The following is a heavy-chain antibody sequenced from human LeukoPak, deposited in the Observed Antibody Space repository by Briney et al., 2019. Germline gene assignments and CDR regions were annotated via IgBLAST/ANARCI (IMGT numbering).Heavy chain of an antibody. V-gene: IGHV2-5*02. CDR2: IYWDDDK. D-gene: IGHD6-13*01. Sequence: SGPTLVKPTQTLTLTCTFSGFSLSTSEVGVGWIRQPPGQALEWLTVIYWDDDKRYNPSLKSRLTVTKDVSKSQVVLTLTNVDPVDTATYFCAHRLTGYNSNWYHGYFDYWGQGTLVTVSS. J-gene: IGHJ4*02. CDR3: AHRLTGYNSNWYHGYFDY. CDR1: GFSLSTSEVG.